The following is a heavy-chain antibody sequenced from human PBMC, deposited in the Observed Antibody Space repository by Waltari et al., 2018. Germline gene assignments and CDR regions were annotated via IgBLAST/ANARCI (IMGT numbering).Heavy chain of an antibody. Sequence: QVQLVQSGAEVKKPGSSVKVSCKASGGTFSSYAISWVRQAPGQGLEWMGGLIPIVGTANYAQKFQGRVTITADESTSTAYMELSSLRSEDTAVYYCAIRDMRMVDRSSGYYWGVWDYWGQGTLVTVSS. CDR3: AIRDMRMVDRSSGYYWGVWDY. V-gene: IGHV1-69*12. CDR1: GGTFSSYA. CDR2: LIPIVGTA. D-gene: IGHD3-22*01. J-gene: IGHJ4*02.